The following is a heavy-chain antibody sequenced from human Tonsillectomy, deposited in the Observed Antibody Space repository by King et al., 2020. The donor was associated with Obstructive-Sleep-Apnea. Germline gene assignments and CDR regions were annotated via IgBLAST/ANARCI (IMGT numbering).Heavy chain of an antibody. Sequence: QLQESGPGLVKPSQTLSLTCTVSGGSISSGDHYWSWIRQPPGKGLEWIGYIYYSGSTYYNPSLKSRVTISVDTSKNQFSLKLSSVTAADTAVYYCAREYYYDSSGYALFDYWGQGTLVTVSS. CDR2: IYYSGST. CDR3: AREYYYDSSGYALFDY. V-gene: IGHV4-30-4*01. CDR1: GGSISSGDHY. J-gene: IGHJ4*02. D-gene: IGHD3-22*01.